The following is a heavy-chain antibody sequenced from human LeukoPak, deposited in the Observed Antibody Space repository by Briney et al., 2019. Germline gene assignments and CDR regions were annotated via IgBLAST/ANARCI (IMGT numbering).Heavy chain of an antibody. CDR2: INAGNGNT. D-gene: IGHD1-26*01. Sequence: ASVKVSCKASGYTFTSYAMHWVRQAPGQRLEWMGWINAGNGNTKYSQKFQGRVTITRDTSISTAYMELSRLRSDDTAVYYCARLKWEPWYYYGMDVWGQGTTVTVSS. CDR1: GYTFTSYA. CDR3: ARLKWEPWYYYGMDV. V-gene: IGHV1-3*01. J-gene: IGHJ6*02.